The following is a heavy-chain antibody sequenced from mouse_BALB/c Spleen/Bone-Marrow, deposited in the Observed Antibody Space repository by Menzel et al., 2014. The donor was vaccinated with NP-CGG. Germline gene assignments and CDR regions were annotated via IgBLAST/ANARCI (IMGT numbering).Heavy chain of an antibody. CDR3: ATLTGTFDY. Sequence: EVQLQQSGAELVKPGASVKLSCTASGSNIKDTYMRWVKQWPEQGLEWIGRIDPASDYTQFDSKFQGKATITADTSSNTAYLQLSSLTSEDTAVYYCATLTGTFDYWGQGTTLTVSS. CDR1: GSNIKDTY. V-gene: IGHV14-3*02. D-gene: IGHD4-1*01. CDR2: IDPASDYT. J-gene: IGHJ2*01.